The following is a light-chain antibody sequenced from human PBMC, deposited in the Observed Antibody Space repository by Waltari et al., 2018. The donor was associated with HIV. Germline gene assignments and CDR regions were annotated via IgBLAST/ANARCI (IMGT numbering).Light chain of an antibody. CDR1: QSVSDY. V-gene: IGKV3-11*01. Sequence: EIVLTQSPAPPSLSPGDRAPLSCRATQSVSDYLVWYQQRPGQAPRLLIYDSSHRAAGVPPRFSGSGSGTEFTLTISRLEPEDFAVYYCQERSTWPLVTFGPGTILDVK. CDR3: QERSTWPLVT. J-gene: IGKJ3*01. CDR2: DSS.